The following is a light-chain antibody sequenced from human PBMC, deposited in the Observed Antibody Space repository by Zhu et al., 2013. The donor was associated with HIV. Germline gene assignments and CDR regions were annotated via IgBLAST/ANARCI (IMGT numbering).Light chain of an antibody. V-gene: IGLV1-47*01. Sequence: QSELTQPPSASGTPGQRVTISCSGSSSNIGSDYVYWYQQLPGAAPRLLIYRNNQRPSGVPNRFSGSKSGSSASLAISGLRSEDDADYYCATWDDSQSGVLFGGGTKLTVL. J-gene: IGLJ2*01. CDR2: RNN. CDR1: SSNIGSDY. CDR3: ATWDDSQSGVL.